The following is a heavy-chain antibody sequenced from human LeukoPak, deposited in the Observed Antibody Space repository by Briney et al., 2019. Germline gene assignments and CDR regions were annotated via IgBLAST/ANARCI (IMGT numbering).Heavy chain of an antibody. CDR2: ISYDGSNK. J-gene: IGHJ4*02. Sequence: QPGGSLRLSCAASGFTFSSYAMHWVRQAPGKGLEWVAVISYDGSNKYYADSVKGRFTISRDNSKNTLYLQMNSLRAEDTAVYYCARDGTMYSSGWTGSYFDYWGQGTLVTVSS. CDR1: GFTFSSYA. CDR3: ARDGTMYSSGWTGSYFDY. D-gene: IGHD6-19*01. V-gene: IGHV3-30*04.